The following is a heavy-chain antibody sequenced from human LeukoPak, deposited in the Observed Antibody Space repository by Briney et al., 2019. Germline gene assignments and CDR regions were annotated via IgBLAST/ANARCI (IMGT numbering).Heavy chain of an antibody. CDR1: GGSISSSSYY. CDR2: IYYSGNT. V-gene: IGHV4-39*02. J-gene: IGHJ4*02. CDR3: TRVMTGSRCDC. Sequence: SETLSLTCTVSGGSISSSSYYWGWIRQPPGKGLEWIGSIYYSGNTFYNPSLRGRATISADTSRNHFSVRLTSVTAADTAMYYCTRVMTGSRCDCWGQGTLVTVS. D-gene: IGHD3-10*01.